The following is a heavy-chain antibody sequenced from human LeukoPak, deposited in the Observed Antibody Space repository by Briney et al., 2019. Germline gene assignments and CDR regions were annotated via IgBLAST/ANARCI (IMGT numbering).Heavy chain of an antibody. V-gene: IGHV3-74*01. CDR3: ARDYGRSRDYGMDV. J-gene: IGHJ6*02. CDR2: INADGSSA. D-gene: IGHD3-16*01. Sequence: GSLILSCAASGFTLSNYWMHWVRQAPGKGLVWVSRINADGSSASYADYVKGRFTISRDNAKNTLYLQMNSLRAEDTAIYYCARDYGRSRDYGMDVWGQGTTVTVSS. CDR1: GFTLSNYW.